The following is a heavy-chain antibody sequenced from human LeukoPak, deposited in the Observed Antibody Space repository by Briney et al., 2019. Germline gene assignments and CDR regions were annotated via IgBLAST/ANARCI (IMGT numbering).Heavy chain of an antibody. J-gene: IGHJ4*02. CDR1: GGSFSGYY. CDR2: IYYSGSA. Sequence: SETLSLTCAVYGGSFSGYYWSWIRQPPGKGLEWIGSIYYSGSAYYNPSLKSRVTISVDTSKNQSSLKLSSVTAADTALYYCARSLWASYRFLGDWGQGTLVTVSS. V-gene: IGHV4-34*01. D-gene: IGHD3-16*02. CDR3: ARSLWASYRFLGD.